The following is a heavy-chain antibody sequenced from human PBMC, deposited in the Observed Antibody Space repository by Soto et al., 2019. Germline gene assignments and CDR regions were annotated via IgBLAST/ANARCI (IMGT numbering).Heavy chain of an antibody. CDR2: LDGAGGST. CDR3: AAPRDEYGSGVSWFTYGMDI. J-gene: IGHJ6*02. D-gene: IGHD3-10*01. Sequence: LRLSCLASGFTFSDFAMTWVRHVPGRGLEWVASLDGAGGSTYYAESVRGRFSISRDNSQNTLVLQMKRLPVDDTAIYYCAAPRDEYGSGVSWFTYGMDIWGQGPTGTGSS. CDR1: GFTFSDFA. V-gene: IGHV3-23*01.